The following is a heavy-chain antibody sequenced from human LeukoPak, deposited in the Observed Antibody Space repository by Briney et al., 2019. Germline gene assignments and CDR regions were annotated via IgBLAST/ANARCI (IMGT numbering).Heavy chain of an antibody. Sequence: PGGSLRLSCAASGFTFSNAWMSWVRQAPGKGPEWVRRIKSKTDGWTTDYAAPVNSRFTISRDDSKNTLNLQMNSMKTEDTAVYYCTTVTYYYDSSGYYFDYWGQGTLVTVSS. V-gene: IGHV3-15*01. D-gene: IGHD3-22*01. J-gene: IGHJ4*02. CDR2: IKSKTDGWTT. CDR3: TTVTYYYDSSGYYFDY. CDR1: GFTFSNAW.